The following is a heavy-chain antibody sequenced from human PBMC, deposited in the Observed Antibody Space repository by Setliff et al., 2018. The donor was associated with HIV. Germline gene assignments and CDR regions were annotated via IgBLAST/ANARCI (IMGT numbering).Heavy chain of an antibody. CDR1: GGSISRSGTY. J-gene: IGHJ4*02. V-gene: IGHV4-31*03. D-gene: IGHD3-22*01. Sequence: NPSETLSLTCTVSGGSISRSGTYWSWIRQHPGKGPEWIGYIYYSGTTDYNPSLKSRVTISVDTSKNQFSLKLSSVTAADTAVYYCARGLSFYDPGGFDYWGQGTLVTVSS. CDR2: IYYSGTT. CDR3: ARGLSFYDPGGFDY.